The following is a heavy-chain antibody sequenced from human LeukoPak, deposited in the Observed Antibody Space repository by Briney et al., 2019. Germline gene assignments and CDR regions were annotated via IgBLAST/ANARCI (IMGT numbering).Heavy chain of an antibody. CDR3: AKDIRGSTSWYGLDY. D-gene: IGHD6-13*01. V-gene: IGHV3-11*01. J-gene: IGHJ4*02. CDR1: GFTFSDYY. Sequence: GGSLRLSCVASGFTFSDYYMSWIRQAPGKGLEWVSSISSISSTIYYADSVKGRFTISRDNAKNSLYLQMNSLRAEDTALYYCAKDIRGSTSWYGLDYWGQGTLVTVSS. CDR2: ISSISSTI.